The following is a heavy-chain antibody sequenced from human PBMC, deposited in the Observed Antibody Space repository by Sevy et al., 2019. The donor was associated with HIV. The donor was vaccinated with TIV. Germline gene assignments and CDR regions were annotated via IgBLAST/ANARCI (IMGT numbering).Heavy chain of an antibody. D-gene: IGHD2-15*01. CDR3: ARRYCSGGSCWNAFDI. CDR1: GFTFSSYS. V-gene: IGHV3-21*04. CDR2: TSTSSSYM. Sequence: GGSLRLSCAASGFTFSSYSMYWVRQAPGKGLEWVASTSTSSSYMYHVDSVKGRFTISRDNAKNSLFLQMNSLRAEDTAFYYCARRYCSGGSCWNAFDIWGQGTMVTVSS. J-gene: IGHJ3*02.